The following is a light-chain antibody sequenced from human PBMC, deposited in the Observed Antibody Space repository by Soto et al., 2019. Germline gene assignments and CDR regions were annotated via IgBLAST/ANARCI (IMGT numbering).Light chain of an antibody. CDR2: EVT. V-gene: IGLV2-14*01. CDR3: TSSTTSSTWV. Sequence: QSALTQPASVSGSPGQSITISCSGTSSDVGFYNYVSWFQQYPGKAPKLMIFEVTNRPSGVSDRFSGSKSDNTASLTISGLQADDEADYFCTSSTTSSTWVYGGGTKVTVL. CDR1: SSDVGFYNY. J-gene: IGLJ3*02.